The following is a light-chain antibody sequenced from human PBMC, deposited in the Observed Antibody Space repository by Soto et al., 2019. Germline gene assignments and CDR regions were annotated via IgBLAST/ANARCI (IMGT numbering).Light chain of an antibody. CDR1: SSNIGATYD. V-gene: IGLV1-40*01. CDR3: QSYDDSLSGVV. CDR2: ANN. Sequence: QSVLTQPPSVSVAPGQRVTISCTGSSSNIGATYDVHWYQQFPGTAPKLIIYANNNRPSGVPDRFSGSRSGTSASLAITGLQSEDEADYYCQSYDDSLSGVVFGGGTKVTVL. J-gene: IGLJ2*01.